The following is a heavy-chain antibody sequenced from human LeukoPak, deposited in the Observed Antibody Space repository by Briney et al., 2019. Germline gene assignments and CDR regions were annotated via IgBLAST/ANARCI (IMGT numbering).Heavy chain of an antibody. CDR1: GLSFSSYW. V-gene: IGHV3-7*01. J-gene: IGHJ4*02. CDR2: IKYDGSHK. D-gene: IGHD3-22*01. Sequence: GGSLRLSCVASGLSFSSYWMAWVRQAPGKGLEWVANIKYDGSHKYYVDSVKGRFTISRDNAKNSVYLQMNSLRVDDTAVYFCASSHDSSGNDWGQGTMVTVSS. CDR3: ASSHDSSGND.